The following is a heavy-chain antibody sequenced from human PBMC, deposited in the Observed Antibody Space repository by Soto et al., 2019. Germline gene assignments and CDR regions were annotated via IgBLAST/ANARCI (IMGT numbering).Heavy chain of an antibody. D-gene: IGHD2-2*03. Sequence: PGESLKISCKTSGYSFISYWVAWVRQKPGKGLEWMGTFYPGDSTSTYSPSFQGRVTISVDKSISTAYLHLSGLKASDTAMYYCARIIGYCRNNDCSWTFDIWGQGTTVTVSS. CDR3: ARIIGYCRNNDCSWTFDI. CDR2: FYPGDSTS. CDR1: GYSFISYW. J-gene: IGHJ3*02. V-gene: IGHV5-51*01.